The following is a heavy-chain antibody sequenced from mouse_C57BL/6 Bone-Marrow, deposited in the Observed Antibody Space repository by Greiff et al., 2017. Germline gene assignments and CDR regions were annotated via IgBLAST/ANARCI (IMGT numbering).Heavy chain of an antibody. D-gene: IGHD2-4*01. J-gene: IGHJ3*01. CDR2: IHPNSGST. V-gene: IGHV1-64*01. CDR3: ALIYYDYDGPFAY. CDR1: GYTFPSYW. Sequence: VQLQQPGAELVKPGASVKLSCKASGYTFPSYWMHWVKQRPGQGLEWIGMIHPNSGSTNYNEKFKSKATLTVDKSSSTAYMQLSSLTSEDSAVYYWALIYYDYDGPFAYWGQGTLVTVSA.